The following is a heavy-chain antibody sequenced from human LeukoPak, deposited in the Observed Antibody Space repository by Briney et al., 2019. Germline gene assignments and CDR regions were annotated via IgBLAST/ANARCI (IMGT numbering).Heavy chain of an antibody. D-gene: IGHD2-2*01. Sequence: GGSLRLSCAASGFTFDDYAMHWVRKAPGKGLEWVSGISWNSGSIGYADSVKGRFTISRDNAKNSLYLQMNSLRAEDTALYYCAKQIPGYCSSTSCSPGPFDYWGQGTLVTVSS. CDR2: ISWNSGSI. CDR1: GFTFDDYA. CDR3: AKQIPGYCSSTSCSPGPFDY. V-gene: IGHV3-9*01. J-gene: IGHJ4*02.